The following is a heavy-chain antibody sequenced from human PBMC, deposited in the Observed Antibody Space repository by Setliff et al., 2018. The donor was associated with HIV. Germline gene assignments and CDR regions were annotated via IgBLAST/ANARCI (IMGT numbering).Heavy chain of an antibody. CDR3: ARDPRPKFWSGNSPFDY. CDR1: GGSISSSNW. D-gene: IGHD3-3*01. Sequence: PSETLSLTCAVSGGSISSSNWWSWVRQPPGKGLEWIGEIYHSGSTNYNPSLKSRVTISLDRSKTQFSLYLQMNSLRAEDTAVYYCARDPRPKFWSGNSPFDYWGQGTLVTVS. CDR2: IYHSGST. J-gene: IGHJ4*02. V-gene: IGHV4-4*02.